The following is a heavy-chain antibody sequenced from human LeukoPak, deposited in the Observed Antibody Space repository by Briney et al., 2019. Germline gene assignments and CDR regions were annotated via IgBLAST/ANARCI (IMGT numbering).Heavy chain of an antibody. Sequence: SVKASCKASGGTFSSYAISWVRQAPGQGLEWMGRIIPIFGTANYAQKFQGRVTITTDESTSTAYMELSSLGSEDTAVYYCAREGSGESGFDPWGQGTLVTVSS. CDR1: GGTFSSYA. J-gene: IGHJ5*02. D-gene: IGHD3-10*01. CDR2: IIPIFGTA. CDR3: AREGSGESGFDP. V-gene: IGHV1-69*05.